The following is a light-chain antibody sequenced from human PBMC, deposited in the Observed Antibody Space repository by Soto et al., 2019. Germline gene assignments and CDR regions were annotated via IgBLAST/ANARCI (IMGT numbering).Light chain of an antibody. V-gene: IGKV1-17*01. Sequence: DIQMTQSPSSLSASVGDRVTITCRASQDIRNDLDWYQQKPGKAPKRLIYASSSLQSGAPARFSGSGSGTEFILTITRLQPDDFATYYCLQHNTLPFTFGPGTKVDV. CDR3: LQHNTLPFT. CDR1: QDIRND. J-gene: IGKJ3*01. CDR2: ASS.